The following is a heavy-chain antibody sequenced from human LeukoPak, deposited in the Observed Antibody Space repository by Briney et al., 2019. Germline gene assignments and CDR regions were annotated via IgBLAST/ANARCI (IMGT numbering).Heavy chain of an antibody. Sequence: SETLSLTCAVYGGSFSGYYWSWIRQPPGKGLEWIGEINHSGSTNYNPSLKSRVTISVDTFKNQFSLKLSSVTAADTAVYYCARTSDFWSGYHDYWGQGTLVTVSS. D-gene: IGHD3-3*01. CDR2: INHSGST. CDR3: ARTSDFWSGYHDY. V-gene: IGHV4-34*01. CDR1: GGSFSGYY. J-gene: IGHJ4*02.